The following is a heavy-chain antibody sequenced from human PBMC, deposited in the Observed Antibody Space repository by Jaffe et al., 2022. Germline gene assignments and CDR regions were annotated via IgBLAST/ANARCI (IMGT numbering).Heavy chain of an antibody. CDR2: IRFDGSNK. Sequence: QVQLVESGGGVVQPGGSLRLSCTASGFPFSNYGIHWVRQAPGKGLEWVAFIRFDGSNKYYLDSVKGRFTISRDNSKDTLYLQMNSLRAEDTAVYYCAKDRLEYCSGGSCSFDYWGQGTLATVSS. J-gene: IGHJ4*02. V-gene: IGHV3-30*02. CDR1: GFPFSNYG. D-gene: IGHD2-15*01. CDR3: AKDRLEYCSGGSCSFDY.